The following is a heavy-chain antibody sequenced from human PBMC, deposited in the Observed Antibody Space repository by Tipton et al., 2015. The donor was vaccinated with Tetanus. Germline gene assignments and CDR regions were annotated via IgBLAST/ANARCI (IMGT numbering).Heavy chain of an antibody. CDR1: GYSFTSHW. J-gene: IGHJ4*02. CDR2: IFPDDSDT. CDR3: ARMYSTSSPFDH. Sequence: MQLVQSGAEVKKPGESLKISCKASGYSFTSHWIGWVRQMPGKGLEWMGMIFPDDSDTRYSPSFQGHVTFSVDKSTSTVYLQWSSLKASDPAMYFCARMYSTSSPFDHWGQGTLVAVSS. V-gene: IGHV5-51*01. D-gene: IGHD6-6*01.